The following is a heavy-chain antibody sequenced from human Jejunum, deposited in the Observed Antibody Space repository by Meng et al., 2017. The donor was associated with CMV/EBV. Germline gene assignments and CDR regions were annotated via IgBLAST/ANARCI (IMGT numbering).Heavy chain of an antibody. Sequence: RLSCAASGFALRAYGVHWVRQAPGKGLEWVAFIQNDGSNHYGDSVKGRFTISRDISMTTVYLQMNNLRVEDTAVYYCAKDQPVLDCWGRGTLVTVSS. CDR3: AKDQPVLDC. D-gene: IGHD1-14*01. CDR1: GFALRAYG. J-gene: IGHJ4*02. V-gene: IGHV3-30*02. CDR2: IQNDGSNH.